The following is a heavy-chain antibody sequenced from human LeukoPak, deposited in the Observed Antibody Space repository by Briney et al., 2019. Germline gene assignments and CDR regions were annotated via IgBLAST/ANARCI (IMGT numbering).Heavy chain of an antibody. V-gene: IGHV3-23*01. Sequence: GGSLRLSCAASGFTFSSYAMSWVRQAPGKGLEWVSAISGSGGSTYYADSVKGRFTISRDNSKNTLYLQVNSLRAEDTAVYYCAKWSLWNSYYLDYWGQGTLVTVSS. CDR3: AKWSLWNSYYLDY. D-gene: IGHD3-3*01. J-gene: IGHJ4*02. CDR2: ISGSGGST. CDR1: GFTFSSYA.